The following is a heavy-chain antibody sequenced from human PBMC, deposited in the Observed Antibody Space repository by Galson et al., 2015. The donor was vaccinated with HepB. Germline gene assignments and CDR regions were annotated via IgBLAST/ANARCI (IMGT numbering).Heavy chain of an antibody. D-gene: IGHD6-13*01. CDR3: AKDQSAVAAAIFNSLPGY. Sequence: SLRLSCAASGFTFSSYGMHWVRQAPGKGLEWVAVISYDGSNKYYADSVKGRFTISRDNSKNTLYLQMNSLRAEDTAVYYCAKDQSAVAAAIFNSLPGYWGQGTLVTVSS. CDR2: ISYDGSNK. V-gene: IGHV3-30*18. J-gene: IGHJ4*02. CDR1: GFTFSSYG.